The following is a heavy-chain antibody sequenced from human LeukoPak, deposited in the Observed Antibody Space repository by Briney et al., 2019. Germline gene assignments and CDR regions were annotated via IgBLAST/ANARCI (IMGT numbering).Heavy chain of an antibody. CDR2: INPNSGGT. D-gene: IGHD6-19*01. Sequence: ASVTVSCKAPGYTFTGYYMHWVRQAPGQGLEWMGWINPNSGGTNYAQKFQGRVTMTRDTSISTAYMELSRLRSDDTAVYYCARWYSSGWYQGLFDYWGQGTLVTVSS. CDR1: GYTFTGYY. J-gene: IGHJ4*02. CDR3: ARWYSSGWYQGLFDY. V-gene: IGHV1-2*02.